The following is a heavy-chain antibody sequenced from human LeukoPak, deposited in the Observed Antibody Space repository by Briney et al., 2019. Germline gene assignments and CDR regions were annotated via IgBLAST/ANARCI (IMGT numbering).Heavy chain of an antibody. V-gene: IGHV3-49*04. CDR3: TRVIREYGDDFDY. CDR2: IRSKAYGGTT. CDR1: GFTSGDYS. D-gene: IGHD4-17*01. Sequence: PGGSLRLSSTAPGFTSGDYSMSWVRQAPGKGLEWVGFIRSKAYGGTTEYDASVKCRVTILRDDSKSIAYLQMNSLNTEDTAVYYCTRVIREYGDDFDYWGQGTLVTVSS. J-gene: IGHJ4*02.